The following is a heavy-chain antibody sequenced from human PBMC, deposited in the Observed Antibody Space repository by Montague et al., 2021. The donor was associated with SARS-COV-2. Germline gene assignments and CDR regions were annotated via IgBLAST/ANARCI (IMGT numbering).Heavy chain of an antibody. D-gene: IGHD2-2*02. CDR3: ARLGSYTDY. CDR2: ISWNSGSI. Sequence: SLRLSCAASGFTFDDYAMHWVRQAPGKGLEWVSGISWNSGSIGYXDSVKGRFTISRDNAKNSLYLQMNSLRAEDTALYYCARLGSYTDYWGQGTLVTVSS. J-gene: IGHJ4*02. CDR1: GFTFDDYA. V-gene: IGHV3-9*01.